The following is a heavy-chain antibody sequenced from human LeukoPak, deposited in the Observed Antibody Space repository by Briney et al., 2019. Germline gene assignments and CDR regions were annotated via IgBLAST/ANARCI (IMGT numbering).Heavy chain of an antibody. D-gene: IGHD2-21*02. CDR3: ARVAYCGGDCYYYFDY. V-gene: IGHV1-8*01. CDR2: MNPNSGNT. CDR1: GYTFTSYD. Sequence: GASVKVSCKASGYTFTSYDINWVRQAIGQGLEWMGWMNPNSGNTGYAQKFQGRVTMTRNTSISTAYMELSSLRSEDTAVYYCARVAYCGGDCYYYFDYWGQGTLVTVSS. J-gene: IGHJ4*02.